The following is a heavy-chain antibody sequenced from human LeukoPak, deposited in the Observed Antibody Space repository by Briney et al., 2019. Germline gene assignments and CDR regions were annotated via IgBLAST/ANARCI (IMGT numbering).Heavy chain of an antibody. D-gene: IGHD2-8*01. J-gene: IGHJ4*02. CDR1: GFTFSSYS. V-gene: IGHV3-48*01. CDR3: AGHDSVVLMVYGPLDY. CDR2: ISSSSSTI. Sequence: GGSLRLSCAASGFTFSSYSMNWVRQAPGKGLGWVSYISSSSSTIYYADSVKGRFTISRDNSKNTLYLQMNSLRAEDTAVYYCAGHDSVVLMVYGPLDYWGQGTLVTVSS.